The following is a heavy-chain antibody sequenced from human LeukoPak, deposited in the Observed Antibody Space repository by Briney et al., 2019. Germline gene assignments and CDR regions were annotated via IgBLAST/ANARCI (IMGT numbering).Heavy chain of an antibody. CDR1: GFTFDDYA. J-gene: IGHJ4*02. V-gene: IGHV3-23*01. Sequence: GGSLRLSCAASGFTFDDYAMHWVRQAPGKGLEWVSAISGSGGSTYYADSVKGRFTISRDNSKNTLYLQMNSLRAEDTAVYYCASLLTGYYANFDYWGQGTLVTVSS. CDR3: ASLLTGYYANFDY. D-gene: IGHD3-9*01. CDR2: ISGSGGST.